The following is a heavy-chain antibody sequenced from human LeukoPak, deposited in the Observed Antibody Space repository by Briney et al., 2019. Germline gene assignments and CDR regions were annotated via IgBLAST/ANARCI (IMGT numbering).Heavy chain of an antibody. CDR3: EGAAAAGVDY. CDR2: IYYSGST. Sequence: SETLSLTCTVSGGSISSGDYYWSWIRQPPGKGLEWIGYIYYSGSTYYNPSLKSRVTISVDTSKNQFSPKLSSVTAADTAVYYCEGAAAAGVDYWGQGTLVTVSS. V-gene: IGHV4-30-4*08. D-gene: IGHD6-13*01. J-gene: IGHJ4*02. CDR1: GGSISSGDYY.